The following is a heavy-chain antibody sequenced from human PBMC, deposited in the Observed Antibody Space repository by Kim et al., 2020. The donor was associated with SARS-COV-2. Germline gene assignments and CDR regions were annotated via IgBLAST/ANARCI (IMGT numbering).Heavy chain of an antibody. J-gene: IGHJ6*03. V-gene: IGHV3-9*01. CDR2: ISWNSGSI. Sequence: GGSLRLSCAASGFTFGDHAMHWVRQAPGKGLEWVSGISWNSGSIGYADSVKGRFTISRDNAKNSLYLQMNSLRAEDTALYYCAKDRREWLSYYYYYMDV. CDR3: AKDRREWLSYYYYYMDV. D-gene: IGHD3-3*01. CDR1: GFTFGDHA.